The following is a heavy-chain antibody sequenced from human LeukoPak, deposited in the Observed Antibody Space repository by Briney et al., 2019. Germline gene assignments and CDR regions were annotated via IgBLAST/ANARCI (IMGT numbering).Heavy chain of an antibody. CDR2: AIPIFGTA. CDR1: GGTFSSYA. J-gene: IGHJ4*02. V-gene: IGHV1-69*13. CDR3: ARWGEYSSSSFGY. D-gene: IGHD6-6*01. Sequence: ASVKVSCKASGGTFSSYAISWVRQAPGQGLEWMGGAIPIFGTANYAQKFQGRVTITADESTSTAYMELSSLRSEDTAVYYCARWGEYSSSSFGYWGQGTLVTVSS.